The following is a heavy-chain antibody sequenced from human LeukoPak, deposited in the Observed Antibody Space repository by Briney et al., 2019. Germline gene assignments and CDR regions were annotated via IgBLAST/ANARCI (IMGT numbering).Heavy chain of an antibody. CDR3: ARTIPNRGYSNGWYVDY. J-gene: IGHJ4*02. D-gene: IGHD6-19*01. CDR1: GYTFTSYG. CDR2: ISPYNGDT. Sequence: ASVKVSCKTSGYTFTSYGISWVRHAPGQGLEWMGWISPYNGDTKYSQRLQGRVTMTTDTSTITAYMELRSLTSDDTAVYYCARTIPNRGYSNGWYVDYWGQGTLVIVSS. V-gene: IGHV1-18*01.